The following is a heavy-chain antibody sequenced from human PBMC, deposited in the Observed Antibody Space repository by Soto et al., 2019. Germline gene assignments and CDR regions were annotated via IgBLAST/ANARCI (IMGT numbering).Heavy chain of an antibody. Sequence: GGSLRLSCAASGFTFSDYYMSWIRQAPGKGLEWVSYISSISSYTNYADSVKGRFTISRDNAKNSLYLQMNSLRAEDTAVYYCVRCSSTSCWGEFDPWGQGTLVTVSS. CDR2: ISSISSYT. CDR1: GFTFSDYY. V-gene: IGHV3-11*06. D-gene: IGHD2-2*01. CDR3: VRCSSTSCWGEFDP. J-gene: IGHJ5*02.